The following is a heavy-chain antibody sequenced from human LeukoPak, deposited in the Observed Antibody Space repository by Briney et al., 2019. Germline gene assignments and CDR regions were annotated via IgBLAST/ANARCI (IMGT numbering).Heavy chain of an antibody. CDR3: AKDTSIAVAGTTWFDR. Sequence: GGSLRLSCAASGFTFDDYAMHWVRQAPGKGLEWVSGISWNSGSIGYADSVKGRFTISRDNAKNSLYLQMNSLRAEDTALYYCAKDTSIAVAGTTWFDRWGQGTLVTVSS. D-gene: IGHD6-19*01. J-gene: IGHJ5*02. V-gene: IGHV3-9*01. CDR1: GFTFDDYA. CDR2: ISWNSGSI.